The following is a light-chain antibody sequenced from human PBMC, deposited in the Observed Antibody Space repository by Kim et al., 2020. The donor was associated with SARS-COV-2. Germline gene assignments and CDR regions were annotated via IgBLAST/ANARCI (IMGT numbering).Light chain of an antibody. J-gene: IGLJ1*01. V-gene: IGLV3-1*01. CDR2: QDS. CDR1: KLGDKY. CDR3: QAWDSSTEEV. Sequence: SYELTQPPSVSVSPGQTASITCSGDKLGDKYACWYQQKPGQSPVLVIYQDSKRPSGIPERFSGSNSGNTATLTISGTQAMDEADYYCQAWDSSTEEVFGT.